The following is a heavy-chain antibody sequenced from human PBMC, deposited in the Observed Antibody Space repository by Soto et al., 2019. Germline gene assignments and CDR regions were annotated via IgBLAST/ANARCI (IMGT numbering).Heavy chain of an antibody. CDR3: ARHFSSCYDFWSGCNYYYYYMDV. CDR1: GGSISSSSYY. Sequence: QLQLQESGPGLVKPSETLSLTCTVSGGSISSSSYYWGWIRQPPGKGLEWIGSIYYSGSTYYNPSLKSRVTISVDTSKNQFSLKLSSVTAADTAVYYCARHFSSCYDFWSGCNYYYYYMDVWGKGTTVTVSS. D-gene: IGHD3-3*01. V-gene: IGHV4-39*01. CDR2: IYYSGST. J-gene: IGHJ6*03.